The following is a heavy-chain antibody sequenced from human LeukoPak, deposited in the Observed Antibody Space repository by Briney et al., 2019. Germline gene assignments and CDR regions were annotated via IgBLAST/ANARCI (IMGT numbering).Heavy chain of an antibody. CDR1: GFTFSSYA. CDR2: ISGRGGTT. J-gene: IGHJ5*02. V-gene: IGHV3-23*01. D-gene: IGHD3-3*01. Sequence: PGGSLRLSCAASGFTFSSYAMSWVRQAPGKGLEWVSGISGRGGTTYYADSVKGRFTISRDNSKNTLYLQMNSLRAEDSAIYYCAKDFGVVIAHNWVDPWGRGTLVTVSS. CDR3: AKDFGVVIAHNWVDP.